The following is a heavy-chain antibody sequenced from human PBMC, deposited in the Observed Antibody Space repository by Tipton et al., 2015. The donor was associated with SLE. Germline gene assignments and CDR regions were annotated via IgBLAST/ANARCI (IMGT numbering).Heavy chain of an antibody. V-gene: IGHV4-34*01. D-gene: IGHD5-24*01. CDR3: ARDGGDGYNHGYFDL. CDR1: GGSFSGYY. CDR2: INHSGST. J-gene: IGHJ2*01. Sequence: TLSLTCAVYGGSFSGYYWSWIRQPPGKGLEWIGEINHSGSTNYNPSLKSRVTISVDTSKNQFSLKLSSVTAADTAVYYCARDGGDGYNHGYFDLWGRGTLVTVSS.